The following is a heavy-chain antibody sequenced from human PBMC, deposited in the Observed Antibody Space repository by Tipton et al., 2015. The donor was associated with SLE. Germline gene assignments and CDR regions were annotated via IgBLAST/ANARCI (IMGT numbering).Heavy chain of an antibody. D-gene: IGHD6-19*01. CDR1: GDSISSGAYY. Sequence: TLSLTCTVSGDSISSGAYYWSWIRQPPGKGLEWIGEINHSGSTNYNPSLKSRVTISVDTSKNQFSLKLSSVTAADTAVYYCARPGVAGPYYFDYWGQGTLVTVSS. J-gene: IGHJ4*02. V-gene: IGHV4-39*07. CDR2: INHSGST. CDR3: ARPGVAGPYYFDY.